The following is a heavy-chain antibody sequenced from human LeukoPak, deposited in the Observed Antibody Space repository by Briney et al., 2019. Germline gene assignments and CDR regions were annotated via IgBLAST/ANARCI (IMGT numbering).Heavy chain of an antibody. CDR3: PKHAENYYDSSGYYFFDY. J-gene: IGHJ4*02. V-gene: IGHV3-23*01. CDR1: GFIFSSYA. CDR2: LSGTGGGT. Sequence: GGSLRLSCAASGFIFSSYAMSWVRQAPGKGLEWVSSLSGTGGGTYYADSVKGRFTISRDNSKNTLSLQKNSLRAEDTAIYYCPKHAENYYDSSGYYFFDYWGQGTLITVSS. D-gene: IGHD3-22*01.